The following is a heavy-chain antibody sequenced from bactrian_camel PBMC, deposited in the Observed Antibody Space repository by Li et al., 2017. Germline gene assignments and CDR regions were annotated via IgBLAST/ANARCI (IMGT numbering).Heavy chain of an antibody. Sequence: HVQLVESGGGSVQAGGSLTLSCAASGVTSSRYCMGWFRQAPGKDREGVAVIYTGGGRTYYADSAKGRFTISRDNAKNTLYLQMDSLKPEDSGVYYCAAECRALEPDYSEDESGPQILNLRKYEYGYWGQGTQVTVS. CDR1: GVTSSRYC. J-gene: IGHJ4*01. V-gene: IGHV3S1*01. CDR2: IYTGGGRT. D-gene: IGHD4*01. CDR3: AAECRALEPDYSEDESGPQILNLRKYEYGY.